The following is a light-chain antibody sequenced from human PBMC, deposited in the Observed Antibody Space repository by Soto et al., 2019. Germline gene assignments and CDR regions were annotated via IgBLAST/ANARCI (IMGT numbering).Light chain of an antibody. Sequence: DIQMTQSPSSLSASVGDRVTITCLASQSISKYLNWYQQKPGKAPELLVYAASTLQSGVPSRFSGSGSGTDFTLTISSLQPEDFATYFCQQTSSTPPYTFGQGTKLEIK. J-gene: IGKJ2*01. V-gene: IGKV1-39*01. CDR2: AAS. CDR3: QQTSSTPPYT. CDR1: QSISKY.